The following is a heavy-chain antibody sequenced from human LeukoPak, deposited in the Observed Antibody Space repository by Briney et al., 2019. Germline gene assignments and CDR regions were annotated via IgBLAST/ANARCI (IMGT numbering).Heavy chain of an antibody. Sequence: SETLSLTCTLSGGSISSYYWSWIRQSPGKGLEWIGYIDNSGSIKYNPSLKSPVTISEDTSKKQLSLKLSSVTAADTAVYYCARTRYCIGTSCYADYWGQGSLVTVSS. J-gene: IGHJ4*02. CDR3: ARTRYCIGTSCYADY. CDR1: GGSISSYY. D-gene: IGHD2-2*01. CDR2: IDNSGSI. V-gene: IGHV4-59*08.